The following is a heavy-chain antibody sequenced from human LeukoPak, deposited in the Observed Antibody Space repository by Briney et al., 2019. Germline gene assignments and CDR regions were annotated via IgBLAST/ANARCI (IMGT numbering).Heavy chain of an antibody. Sequence: GASVKVSCKASGYTFTNYGINWVRQATGQGLEWMGWMNPNSGNTGYAQKFQGRVNMTRNTSISTAYMELSSLRSEDTAVYYCARKFLGSRGYYFDYWGQGTLVTVSS. D-gene: IGHD3-10*01. V-gene: IGHV1-8*02. CDR3: ARKFLGSRGYYFDY. CDR2: MNPNSGNT. CDR1: GYTFTNYG. J-gene: IGHJ4*02.